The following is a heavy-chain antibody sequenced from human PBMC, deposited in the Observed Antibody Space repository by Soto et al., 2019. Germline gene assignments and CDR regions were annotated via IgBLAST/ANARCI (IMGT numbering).Heavy chain of an antibody. CDR3: ASRSIAGFDY. CDR1: GGSISSYY. J-gene: IGHJ4*02. Sequence: ASETLSLTCTVSGGSISSYYWSWIRQPPGKGLEWIGYIYYSGSTNYNPSLKSRVTISVDTSKNQFSLKLSSVTAADTAVYYCASRSIAGFDYWGQGTLVTVSS. CDR2: IYYSGST. D-gene: IGHD6-6*01. V-gene: IGHV4-59*08.